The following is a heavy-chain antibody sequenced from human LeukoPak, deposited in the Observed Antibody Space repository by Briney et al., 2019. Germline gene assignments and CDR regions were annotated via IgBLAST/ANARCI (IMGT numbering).Heavy chain of an antibody. D-gene: IGHD4-17*01. CDR3: ARGTYGYYMDV. Sequence: SETLSLTCSGSNYSISNSLYWGWLRQPPGMGLEWIGSIYRSGSTFYNPSLKSRVTISLDTSKNQFSLKLSSVTAADTAVYFCARGTYGYYMDVWGKGTTFTVSS. V-gene: IGHV4-38-2*02. CDR2: IYRSGST. J-gene: IGHJ6*03. CDR1: NYSISNSLY.